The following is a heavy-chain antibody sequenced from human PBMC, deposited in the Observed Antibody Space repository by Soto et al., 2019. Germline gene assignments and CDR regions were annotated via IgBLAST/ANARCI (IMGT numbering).Heavy chain of an antibody. CDR3: ARESTEQLAGAFDI. D-gene: IGHD6-6*01. Sequence: HPGGSLRLSCAASGFTFSSYAMHWVRQAPGKGLEWVAVISYDGSNKYYADSVKGRFTISRDNSKNTLYLQMNSLRAEDTAVYYCARESTEQLAGAFDIWGQGTMVTVSS. CDR2: ISYDGSNK. J-gene: IGHJ3*02. V-gene: IGHV3-30-3*01. CDR1: GFTFSSYA.